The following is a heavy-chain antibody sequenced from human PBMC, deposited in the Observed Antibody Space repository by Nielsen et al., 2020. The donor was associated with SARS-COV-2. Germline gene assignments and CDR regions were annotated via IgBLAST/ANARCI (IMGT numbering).Heavy chain of an antibody. CDR2: ISAYNGNT. CDR3: ARDLGAYCSSTSCYGNYYYYNMDV. Sequence: WVRQAPGQGLEWMGWISAYNGNTNYTQKLQGRVTMTTDTSTSTAYMELRSLRSDDTAVYYCARDLGAYCSSTSCYGNYYYYNMDVWGKGTTVTVSS. J-gene: IGHJ6*03. D-gene: IGHD2-2*01. V-gene: IGHV1-18*01.